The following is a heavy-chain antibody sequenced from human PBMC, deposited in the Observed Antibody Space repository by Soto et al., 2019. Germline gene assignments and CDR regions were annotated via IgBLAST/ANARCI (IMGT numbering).Heavy chain of an antibody. D-gene: IGHD1-26*01. CDR1: GYTFTSYG. Sequence: QVQLVQSGAEVKKPGASVKVSCKASGYTFTSYGISWVRQAPGQGLEWMGWISAYNGNTNYAQKLQGRVTMTTDTSKSTAYMELRSLRSDDTAVYYCARQTYYGASPNYYFGMDVWGQGTTVTVSS. V-gene: IGHV1-18*01. CDR2: ISAYNGNT. CDR3: ARQTYYGASPNYYFGMDV. J-gene: IGHJ6*02.